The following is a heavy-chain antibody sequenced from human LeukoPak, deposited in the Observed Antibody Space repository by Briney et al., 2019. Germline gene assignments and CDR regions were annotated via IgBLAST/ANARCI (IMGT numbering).Heavy chain of an antibody. D-gene: IGHD3-22*01. CDR2: ISSSGSTI. J-gene: IGHJ4*02. CDR3: ANSRYDSSGYYGIIGY. CDR1: GFTFSTYG. V-gene: IGHV3-48*04. Sequence: GGSLRLSCAASGFTFSTYGMHWVRQAPGKGLEWISYISSSGSTIDYADSVKGRFTISRDNTKNSLYLQMNSLRAEDTAVYYCANSRYDSSGYYGIIGYWGQGTLVTVSS.